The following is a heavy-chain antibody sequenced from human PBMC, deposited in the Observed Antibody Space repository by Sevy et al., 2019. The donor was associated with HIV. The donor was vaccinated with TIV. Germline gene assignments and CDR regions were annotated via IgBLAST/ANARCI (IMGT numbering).Heavy chain of an antibody. J-gene: IGHJ5*02. CDR1: GFTFSSYA. Sequence: GGSLRLSCAASGFTFSSYAMHWVRQAPGKGLEWVAVISYDGSNKYYADSVKGRFTISRENSKNTLYLQMNSLRAEDTAVYYCARDPSLLITMIGPYWFDPWGQGTLVTVSS. CDR2: ISYDGSNK. V-gene: IGHV3-30-3*01. CDR3: ARDPSLLITMIGPYWFDP. D-gene: IGHD3-22*01.